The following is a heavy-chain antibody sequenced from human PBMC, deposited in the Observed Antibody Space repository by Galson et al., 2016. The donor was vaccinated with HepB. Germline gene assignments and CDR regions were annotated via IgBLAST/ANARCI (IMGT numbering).Heavy chain of an antibody. CDR2: MRSKANSYAT. J-gene: IGHJ4*02. Sequence: SLRLSCAASGFSFSDFSMHWVRQASGKGLEWVGRMRSKANSYATAYGASVKCRFTISRDDSKNTAYLQMNSLKTEDTAVYYCTSGVDFYGDYEDSWGQGTLVTVSS. D-gene: IGHD4-17*01. CDR1: GFSFSDFS. V-gene: IGHV3-73*01. CDR3: TSGVDFYGDYEDS.